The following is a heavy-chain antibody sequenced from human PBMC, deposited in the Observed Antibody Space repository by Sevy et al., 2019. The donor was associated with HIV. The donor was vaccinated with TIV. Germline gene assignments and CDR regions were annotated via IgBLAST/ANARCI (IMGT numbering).Heavy chain of an antibody. CDR2: IIPIFGTA. CDR3: ARQFSSGWYFFDH. V-gene: IGHV1-69*13. D-gene: IGHD6-19*01. Sequence: ASVKVSCKASGGTFSSYAISWVRQAPGQGLEWMGGIIPIFGTANYAQKFQGRVTITADESTSTAYMELSSLRSEDTAVYYCARQFSSGWYFFDHWGQGTLVTVSS. CDR1: GGTFSSYA. J-gene: IGHJ4*02.